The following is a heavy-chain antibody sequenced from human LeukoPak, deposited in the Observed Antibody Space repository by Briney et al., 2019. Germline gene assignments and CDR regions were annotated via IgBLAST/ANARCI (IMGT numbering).Heavy chain of an antibody. CDR1: GYTFTSYG. Sequence: GSVKVSCKASGYTFTSYGISWVRQAPGQGLEWMGWISAYNGNINYAQKLQGRVTMTTDTSTSTAYMELRSLRSDDTAVYYCARDGVVAANYGMDVWGQGTTVTVSS. CDR3: ARDGVVAANYGMDV. D-gene: IGHD2-15*01. V-gene: IGHV1-18*01. J-gene: IGHJ6*02. CDR2: ISAYNGNI.